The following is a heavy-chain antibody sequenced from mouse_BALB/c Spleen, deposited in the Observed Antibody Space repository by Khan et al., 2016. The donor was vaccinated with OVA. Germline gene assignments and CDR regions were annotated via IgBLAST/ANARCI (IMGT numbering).Heavy chain of an antibody. CDR3: AKRIWSPYYGMDY. V-gene: IGHV2-6-5*01. CDR1: GFSLTDHG. CDR2: IWGGGST. J-gene: IGHJ4*01. Sequence: QVQLKESGPGLVAPSQSLSITCTVSGFSLTDHGVSWIRQPPGKGLEWLGVIWGGGSTYYNSVLKSRLNISKDNSKTQVFLKMNSLQTDDTAMYYCAKRIWSPYYGMDYWGQGTSVTVSS. D-gene: IGHD1-1*02.